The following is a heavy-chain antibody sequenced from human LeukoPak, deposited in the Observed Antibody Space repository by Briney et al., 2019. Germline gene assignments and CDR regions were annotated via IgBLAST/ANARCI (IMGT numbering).Heavy chain of an antibody. Sequence: SETLSLTCTVSGVSISSYYGSWIRQPPGKGLEWIGYIYYSGSTNYNPSLKSRVTISVDTSKNQFSLKLSSVTAADTAVYYCAREPHYDILTDDAFDIWGQGTMVTVSS. CDR1: GVSISSYY. J-gene: IGHJ3*02. CDR3: AREPHYDILTDDAFDI. D-gene: IGHD3-9*01. V-gene: IGHV4-59*01. CDR2: IYYSGST.